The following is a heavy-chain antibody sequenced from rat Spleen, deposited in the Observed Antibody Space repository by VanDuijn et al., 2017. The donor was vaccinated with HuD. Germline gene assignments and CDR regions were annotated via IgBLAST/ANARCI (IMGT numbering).Heavy chain of an antibody. CDR2: ISTAGGNT. Sequence: EVQLVESGGGLVQPGRSLKLSCVGSGFTFSNYGMAWVRQTPTKGLEWVASISTAGGNTFYRKSVKGRFTISRENAKNTQNLQMDSLRTEDTATYYCATTGILRVWGFAYWGQGTLVTVSS. J-gene: IGHJ3*01. D-gene: IGHD1-7*01. CDR1: GFTFSNYG. CDR3: ATTGILRVWGFAY. V-gene: IGHV5S14*01.